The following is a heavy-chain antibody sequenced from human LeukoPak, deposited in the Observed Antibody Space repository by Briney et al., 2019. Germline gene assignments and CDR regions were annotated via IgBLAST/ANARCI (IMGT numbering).Heavy chain of an antibody. CDR1: GGSISSSSYY. CDR3: ARDQEGALDY. V-gene: IGHV4-39*07. Sequence: SETLSLTCTVSGGSISSSSYYWGWIRQPPGKGLEWIGSIYYSGSTNYNPSLKSRVTISVDTSKNQFSLKLSSVTAADTAVYYCARDQEGALDYWGQGTLVTVSS. D-gene: IGHD1-26*01. J-gene: IGHJ4*02. CDR2: IYYSGST.